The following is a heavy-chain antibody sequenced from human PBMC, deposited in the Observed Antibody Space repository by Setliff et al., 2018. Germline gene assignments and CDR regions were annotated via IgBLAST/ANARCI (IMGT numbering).Heavy chain of an antibody. D-gene: IGHD3-10*01. V-gene: IGHV1-69*10. CDR3: ARDPPYLYGSGSYYSRVNFDY. CDR2: IIPILGIA. CDR1: GGTFSSYA. J-gene: IGHJ4*02. Sequence: ASVKVSCKASGGTFSSYAISWVRQAPGQGLEWMGGIIPILGIANYAQKFQGRVTITADKSTSTAYMELSSLRSEDTAVYYCARDPPYLYGSGSYYSRVNFDYWGQGTLVTVSS.